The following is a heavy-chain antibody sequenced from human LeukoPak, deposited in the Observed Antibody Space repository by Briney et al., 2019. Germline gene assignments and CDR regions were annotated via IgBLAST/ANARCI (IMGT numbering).Heavy chain of an antibody. J-gene: IGHJ4*02. CDR3: ARVKDLYYYDSSGYGLDY. CDR2: MNPNSGNT. V-gene: IGHV1-8*01. CDR1: GYTFTSYD. D-gene: IGHD3-22*01. Sequence: GASVKVSCKASGYTFTSYDINWVRQATGQGLEWMGWMNPNSGNTGYAQKFQGRVTMTRNTSISTAYMELSSLRSEDTAVYYCARVKDLYYYDSSGYGLDYWGQGTLVTVSS.